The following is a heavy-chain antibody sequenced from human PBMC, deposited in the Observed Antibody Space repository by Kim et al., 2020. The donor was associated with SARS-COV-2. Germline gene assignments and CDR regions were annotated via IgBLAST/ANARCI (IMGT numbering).Heavy chain of an antibody. CDR3: ASYCSGGSCYHLTFDY. D-gene: IGHD2-15*01. J-gene: IGHJ4*02. V-gene: IGHV4-31*02. Sequence: LKSRVTISVDTSKNQFSLKLSSVTAADTAVYYCASYCSGGSCYHLTFDYWGQGTLVTVSS.